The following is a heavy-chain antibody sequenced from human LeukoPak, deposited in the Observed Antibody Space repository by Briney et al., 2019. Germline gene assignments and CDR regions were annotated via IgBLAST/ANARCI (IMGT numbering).Heavy chain of an antibody. CDR3: AKQRSEVVVAATNY. J-gene: IGHJ4*02. CDR1: GFTFSSYA. Sequence: GGSLRLSCAASGFTFSSYAMTWVRQAPGKGLEWVSSITGGGDTTYYADSVRGRFTISRDNSKNTLSLQANSLRAEDTAVYYCAKQRSEVVVAATNYWGQGTLVTVSS. D-gene: IGHD2-15*01. CDR2: ITGGGDTT. V-gene: IGHV3-23*01.